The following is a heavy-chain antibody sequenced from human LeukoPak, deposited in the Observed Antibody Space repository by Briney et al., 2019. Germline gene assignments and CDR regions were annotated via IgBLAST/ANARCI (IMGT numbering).Heavy chain of an antibody. CDR2: IIPILGIA. V-gene: IGHV1-69*04. Sequence: ASVKVSCKASGGTFSSYAISWVRQAPGQGLEWMGRIIPILGIANYAQRFQGRVTITADKSTSTAYMEPSSLRSEDTAVYYCARSEVKDLVAFDIWGQGTMVTVSS. D-gene: IGHD2-15*01. CDR1: GGTFSSYA. J-gene: IGHJ3*02. CDR3: ARSEVKDLVAFDI.